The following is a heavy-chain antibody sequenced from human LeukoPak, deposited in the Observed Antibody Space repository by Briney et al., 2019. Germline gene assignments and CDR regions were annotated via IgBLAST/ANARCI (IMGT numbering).Heavy chain of an antibody. J-gene: IGHJ4*02. CDR2: MYNSGSA. Sequence: SETLSLTCTVSGGSISSYYWSWIRQPPGKGLEWIGYMYNSGSANYNPSLKSRVTISVDTSKNQFFLKLSPVTAADTAVYYCAREGSSGPLDYWGQGTLVTVSS. CDR3: AREGSSGPLDY. V-gene: IGHV4-59*01. CDR1: GGSISSYY. D-gene: IGHD6-19*01.